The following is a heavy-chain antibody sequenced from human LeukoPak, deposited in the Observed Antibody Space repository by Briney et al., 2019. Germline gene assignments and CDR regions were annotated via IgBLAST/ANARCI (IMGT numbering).Heavy chain of an antibody. D-gene: IGHD6-19*01. CDR2: INAGNGDT. CDR1: GYIFITYA. CDR3: AGGSISGWPFDY. Sequence: ASVKVSCKASGYIFITYAMHWVRQAPGQRLEWMGWINAGNGDTKSSRKFQGRVTVTRDTSASTAYMELSSLRSEDTAIYYCAGGSISGWPFDYWGQGTLVTVSS. V-gene: IGHV1-3*01. J-gene: IGHJ4*02.